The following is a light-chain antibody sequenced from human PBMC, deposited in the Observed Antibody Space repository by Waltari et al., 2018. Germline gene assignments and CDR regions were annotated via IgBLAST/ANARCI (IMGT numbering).Light chain of an antibody. Sequence: YGLTQPPSVSVAPGETASISCGGNDIGSQTVHWYQRKPGQAPVLVVDDETDRPSGIHERFSGSNSGNTATLTITRVEAGDEADYYCQVWEDSSDHPGVFGGGTKLTVL. CDR2: DET. CDR3: QVWEDSSDHPGV. CDR1: DIGSQT. V-gene: IGLV3-21*02. J-gene: IGLJ3*02.